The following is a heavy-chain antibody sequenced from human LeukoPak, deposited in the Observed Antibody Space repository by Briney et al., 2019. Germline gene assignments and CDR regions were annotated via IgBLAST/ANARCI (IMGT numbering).Heavy chain of an antibody. CDR3: AKARRAYCSSTSCYLFDY. D-gene: IGHD2-2*01. J-gene: IGHJ4*02. CDR2: ISVSGGST. CDR1: GFTFSSYA. V-gene: IGHV3-23*01. Sequence: GGSLRLSCAASGFTFSSYAMSWVRQAPGKGLEWVSAISVSGGSTYYADSVKGRFTISRDNSKNTLYLQMNSLRAEDTAVYYCAKARRAYCSSTSCYLFDYWGQGTLVTVSS.